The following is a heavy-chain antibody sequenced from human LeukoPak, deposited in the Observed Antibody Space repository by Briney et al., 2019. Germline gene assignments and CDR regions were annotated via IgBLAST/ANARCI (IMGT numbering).Heavy chain of an antibody. V-gene: IGHV3-21*01. Sequence: GGSLRLSCAASGFTFSSYSMNWVRQAPGKGLEWVSSISSSSSYIYYADSVKGRFTISRDNAKNSLYLQMNSLRAEDTAVYYCARELHSWDTAMVPPDYWGQGTLVTVSS. CDR1: GFTFSSYS. CDR2: ISSSSSYI. J-gene: IGHJ4*02. CDR3: ARELHSWDTAMVPPDY. D-gene: IGHD5-18*01.